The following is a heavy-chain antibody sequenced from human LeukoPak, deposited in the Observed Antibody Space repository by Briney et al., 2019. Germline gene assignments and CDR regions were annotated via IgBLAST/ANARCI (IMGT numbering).Heavy chain of an antibody. CDR2: IYHSGST. CDR1: GGSISSSSYN. V-gene: IGHV4-39*07. Sequence: RPSETLSLTCTVSGGSISSSSYNWGWIRQPPGKGLEWIGSIYHSGSTYYNPSLKSRVTISVDMSKNQFSLKLSSVTAADTAVYYCARTPKRSAAGIDYWGQGTLVTVSS. D-gene: IGHD6-13*01. CDR3: ARTPKRSAAGIDY. J-gene: IGHJ4*02.